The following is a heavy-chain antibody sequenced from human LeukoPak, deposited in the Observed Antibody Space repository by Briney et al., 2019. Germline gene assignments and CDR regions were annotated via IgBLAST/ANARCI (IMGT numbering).Heavy chain of an antibody. CDR3: ARDPAPRFGSGSYSSTYYYGMDV. CDR1: GFTFSSYG. J-gene: IGHJ6*02. V-gene: IGHV3-33*01. D-gene: IGHD3-10*01. CDR2: IWYDGSNK. Sequence: GGSLRLSCAASGFTFSSYGMHWVRQAPGKGLEWVAVIWYDGSNKYYADSVKGRFTISRDNSKNMLYLQMNSLRAEDTAVYYCARDPAPRFGSGSYSSTYYYGMDVWGQGTTVTVSS.